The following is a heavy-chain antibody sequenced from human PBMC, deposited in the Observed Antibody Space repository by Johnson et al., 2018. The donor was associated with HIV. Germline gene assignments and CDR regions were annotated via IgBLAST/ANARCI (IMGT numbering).Heavy chain of an antibody. V-gene: IGHV3-73*02. J-gene: IGHJ3*01. CDR1: GFTFSGSA. D-gene: IGHD5-24*01. CDR3: ISRREGYNQIGT. CDR2: IRSKANSYAT. Sequence: VQLVESGGGLVQPGGSLKLSCAASGFTFSGSAMHWVRQASGKGLEWVGRIRSKANSYATAYAASVKGRFTISRDDSKNTAYRQRNSLKTEDTAVYSCISRREGYNQIGTWGKGTRVAVLS.